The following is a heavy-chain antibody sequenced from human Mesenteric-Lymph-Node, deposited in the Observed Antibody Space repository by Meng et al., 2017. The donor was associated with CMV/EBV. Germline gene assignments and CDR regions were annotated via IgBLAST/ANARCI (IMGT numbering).Heavy chain of an antibody. CDR1: GDSISGSIHY. Sequence: ESLKISCTVSGDSISGSIHYWGWIRQPPGKGLEWIGISYYSGTTYYNPSLKSRVTISVDTSRNQFSLTLSSVTAADTGVYFCAREHCSSTSCPLAFDIWGQGTMVTVSS. V-gene: IGHV4-39*02. CDR2: SYYSGTT. J-gene: IGHJ3*02. CDR3: AREHCSSTSCPLAFDI. D-gene: IGHD2-2*01.